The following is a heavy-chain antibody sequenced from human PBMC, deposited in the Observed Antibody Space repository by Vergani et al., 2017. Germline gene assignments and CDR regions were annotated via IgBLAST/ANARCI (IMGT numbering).Heavy chain of an antibody. CDR2: ISASGAPT. Sequence: EVQLLESGGDLVQPGGSLRLSCTTSGIIFSTYAMSWVRQPQGKGQEWVSGISASGAPTYYADSVKGQVTISRDNSKNTLYLQMNSLRAEDTAVYNCAKEPRTSSSAGYWGQGTLVTVSS. J-gene: IGHJ4*02. CDR3: AKEPRTSSSAGY. V-gene: IGHV3-23*01. D-gene: IGHD6-6*01. CDR1: GIIFSTYA.